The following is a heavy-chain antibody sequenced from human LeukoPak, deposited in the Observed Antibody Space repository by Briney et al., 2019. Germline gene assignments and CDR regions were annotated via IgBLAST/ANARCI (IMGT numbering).Heavy chain of an antibody. CDR1: GVTFSSYW. CDR3: ARDVSSGWYDAFGI. Sequence: QPGRSLRLSCAASGVTFSSYWMSWVRQAPGKGLEWVANIKQDGSEKYYVDSVKGRFTISRDNAKNSLYLQMNSLRAEDTAVYYCARDVSSGWYDAFGIWGQGTMVTVSS. D-gene: IGHD6-19*01. CDR2: IKQDGSEK. V-gene: IGHV3-7*03. J-gene: IGHJ3*02.